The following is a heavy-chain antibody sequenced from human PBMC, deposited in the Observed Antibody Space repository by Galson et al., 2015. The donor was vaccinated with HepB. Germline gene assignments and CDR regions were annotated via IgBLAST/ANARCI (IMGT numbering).Heavy chain of an antibody. V-gene: IGHV3-23*01. D-gene: IGHD3-16*01. CDR3: ARDSWRSYNYYYDYGMDV. J-gene: IGHJ6*01. CDR2: VSVNGGST. Sequence: SLRLSCAASRFALSNYGMTWVRHAPGKGLEWVSGVSVNGGSTYYADSVKGRFAISRDNSRNTLYLQMNSLRAEDTAVYYCARDSWRSYNYYYDYGMDVWGQGTTVTVSS. CDR1: RFALSNYG.